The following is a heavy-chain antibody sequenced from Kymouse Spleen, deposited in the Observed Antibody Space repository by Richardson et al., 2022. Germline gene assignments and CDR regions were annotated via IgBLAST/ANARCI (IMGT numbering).Heavy chain of an antibody. CDR2: ISGSGGST. CDR1: GFTFSSYA. Sequence: EVQLVESGGGLVQPGGSLRLSCAASGFTFSSYAMSWVRQAPGKGLEWVSAISGSGGSTYYADSVKGRFTISRDNSKNTLYLQMNSLRAEDTAVYYCAKVGSGSYYYYYYGMDVWGQGTTVTVSS. J-gene: IGHJ6*02. D-gene: IGHD3-10*01. V-gene: IGHV3-23*04. CDR3: AKVGSGSYYYYYYGMDV.